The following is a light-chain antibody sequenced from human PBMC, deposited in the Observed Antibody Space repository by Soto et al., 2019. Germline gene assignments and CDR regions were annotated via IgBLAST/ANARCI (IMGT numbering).Light chain of an antibody. V-gene: IGKV3-15*01. J-gene: IGKJ1*01. Sequence: EVVMTQSPATLSVSPGERATLSCRASETVATNLAWYQQKPGQAPRLLISGASTRAAGISDRFRGSGSGTEFILTISSLRSEDSAIYYCQQYFEWPPMTVGQGTKVEI. CDR2: GAS. CDR3: QQYFEWPPMT. CDR1: ETVATN.